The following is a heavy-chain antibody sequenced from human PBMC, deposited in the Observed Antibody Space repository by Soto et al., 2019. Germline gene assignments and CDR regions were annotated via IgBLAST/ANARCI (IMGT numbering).Heavy chain of an antibody. CDR3: ARAQPFGATAGPYGMDV. CDR2: ISAYNGNT. Sequence: VKVSCKASGYTFTSYGISWVRQAPGQGLEWMGWISAYNGNTNYAQKHQGRVTMTTDTSTSTAYMELRSLRSDDTAVYYCARAQPFGATAGPYGMDVWGQGTTVTVSS. J-gene: IGHJ6*02. D-gene: IGHD3-10*01. V-gene: IGHV1-18*04. CDR1: GYTFTSYG.